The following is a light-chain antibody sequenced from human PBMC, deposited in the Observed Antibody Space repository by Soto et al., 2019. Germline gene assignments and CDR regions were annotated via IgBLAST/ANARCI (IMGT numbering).Light chain of an antibody. CDR1: QSVNAGY. V-gene: IGKV3-20*01. Sequence: EIVLTQSPGTLSLSPGERATLTCRVSQSVNAGYLAWYQQKPGQAPRLLFYGVYNRAAGVPDRFSGSGSGTEFTLTISSLEPEDFALYYCQVYGSSPRYTFGQGTKVEIK. CDR3: QVYGSSPRYT. J-gene: IGKJ2*01. CDR2: GVY.